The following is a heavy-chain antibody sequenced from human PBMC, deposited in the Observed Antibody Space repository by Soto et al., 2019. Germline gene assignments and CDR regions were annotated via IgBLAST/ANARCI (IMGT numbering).Heavy chain of an antibody. CDR3: ARGSGYYLYHFGY. CDR2: IYYSGST. J-gene: IGHJ4*02. CDR1: GGSISSYY. V-gene: IGHV4-59*01. Sequence: PSETLSLTCTVSGGSISSYYWSWIRQPPGKGLEWIGYIYYSGSTNYNPSLKSRVTISVDTSKNQFSLKLSSVTAADTAVYYCARGSGYYLYHFGYWGQGTLVTVSS. D-gene: IGHD3-22*01.